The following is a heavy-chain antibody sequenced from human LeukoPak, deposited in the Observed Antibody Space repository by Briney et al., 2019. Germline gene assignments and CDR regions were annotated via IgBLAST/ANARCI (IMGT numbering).Heavy chain of an antibody. V-gene: IGHV4-34*01. CDR2: INHSGST. J-gene: IGHJ4*02. D-gene: IGHD3-22*01. Sequence: SETLSLTCAVYGGSFSGYYWSWIRQPPRKGLEWIGEINHSGSTNYNPSLKSRVTISVDTSKKQFSLKLSSVTAADTAVYYCARAPGITMIVVWGQGTLVTVSS. CDR3: ARAPGITMIVV. CDR1: GGSFSGYY.